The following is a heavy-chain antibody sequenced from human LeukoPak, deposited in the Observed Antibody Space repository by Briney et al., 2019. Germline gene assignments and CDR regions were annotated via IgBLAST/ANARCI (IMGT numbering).Heavy chain of an antibody. J-gene: IGHJ6*02. V-gene: IGHV1-18*01. Sequence: ASVKVSCKASVYTFTSYGISWVRQAPGQGLEWRVWISAYNGNTNYAQKLQGRVTMTTDTSTSTAYMELRSLRSDDTAVYYCARDERVYSYGLYYYYGMDVWGQGTTVTVSS. CDR1: VYTFTSYG. CDR3: ARDERVYSYGLYYYYGMDV. D-gene: IGHD5-18*01. CDR2: ISAYNGNT.